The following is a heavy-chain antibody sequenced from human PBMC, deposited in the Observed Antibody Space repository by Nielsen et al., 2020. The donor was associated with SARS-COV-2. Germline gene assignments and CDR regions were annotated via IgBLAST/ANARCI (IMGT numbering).Heavy chain of an antibody. J-gene: IGHJ4*02. CDR2: ISSSSSYI. CDR3: ARDSPIVGGTGSNDY. Sequence: ESLKISCAASGFTFSSYSMNWVRQAPGKGLEWVSSISSSSSYIHYADSVKGRFTISRDNAQNSLFLQMNSLRAEDTALYYCARDSPIVGGTGSNDYWGQGTLVTASS. D-gene: IGHD1-26*01. CDR1: GFTFSSYS. V-gene: IGHV3-21*01.